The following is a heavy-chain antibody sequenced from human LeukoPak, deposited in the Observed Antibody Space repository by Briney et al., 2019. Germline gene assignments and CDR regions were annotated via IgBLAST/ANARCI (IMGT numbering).Heavy chain of an antibody. D-gene: IGHD5-12*01. Sequence: PSQTLSLTCTVSGGSISSGGYYWNWIRQPPGKGLEWIGYIYHSGSTYYNPSLKSRVTISVDRSKNQFSLRLSSVTAADTAVYYCAKVATTYFDYWGQGTLVTVSS. V-gene: IGHV4-30-2*01. J-gene: IGHJ4*02. CDR3: AKVATTYFDY. CDR1: GGSISSGGYY. CDR2: IYHSGST.